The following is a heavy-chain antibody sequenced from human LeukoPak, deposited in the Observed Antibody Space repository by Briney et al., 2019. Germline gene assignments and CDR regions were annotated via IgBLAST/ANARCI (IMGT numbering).Heavy chain of an antibody. V-gene: IGHV1-18*01. CDR1: AYSFTSSG. Sequence: ASVKVSCKASAYSFTSSGISWLRQAPGQGLEWMGWIHPYNDDTNYAQKLQGRVTMIADTSTSTDYMELRNLRSDDTAVYYCARGELVVDYWGQGTLVTVSS. CDR3: ARGELVVDY. CDR2: IHPYNDDT. J-gene: IGHJ4*02. D-gene: IGHD3-10*01.